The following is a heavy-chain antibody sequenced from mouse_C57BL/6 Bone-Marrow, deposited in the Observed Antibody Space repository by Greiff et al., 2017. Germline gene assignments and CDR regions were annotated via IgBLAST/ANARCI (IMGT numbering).Heavy chain of an antibody. CDR3: ARRGTTWYAMDY. Sequence: QVQLQQSGAELVRPGTSVKMSCKASGYTFTNYWIGWAKQRPGHGLAWIGDIYPGGGYTNYNEKFKGKATLPADKSSSTAYMQFSSLTSEDSAIYYCARRGTTWYAMDYWGQGTSVTVSS. CDR1: GYTFTNYW. J-gene: IGHJ4*01. D-gene: IGHD1-1*01. CDR2: IYPGGGYT. V-gene: IGHV1-63*01.